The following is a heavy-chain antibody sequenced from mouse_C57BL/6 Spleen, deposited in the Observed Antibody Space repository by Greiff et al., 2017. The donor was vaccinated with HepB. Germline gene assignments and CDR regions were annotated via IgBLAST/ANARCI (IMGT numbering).Heavy chain of an antibody. CDR1: GFTFSDYG. CDR3: ARNYYGSSYGAWLAY. V-gene: IGHV5-17*01. Sequence: EVHLVESGGGLVKPGGSLKLSCAASGFTFSDYGMHWVRQAPEKGLEWVAYISSGSSTIYYADTVKGRFTISRDNAKNTLFLQMTSLRSEDTAMYYCARNYYGSSYGAWLAYWGQGTLVTVSA. D-gene: IGHD1-1*01. CDR2: ISSGSSTI. J-gene: IGHJ3*01.